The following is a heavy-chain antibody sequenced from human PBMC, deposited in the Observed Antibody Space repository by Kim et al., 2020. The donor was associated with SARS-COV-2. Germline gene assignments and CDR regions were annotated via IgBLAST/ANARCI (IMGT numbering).Heavy chain of an antibody. D-gene: IGHD5-18*01. CDR2: IAPDGRSA. V-gene: IGHV3-74*01. CDR1: GFTFSSFW. CDR3: GGSKYGYIIS. Sequence: GGSLRLSCAASGFTFSSFWMHWVRQTPEKGLVWVSRIAPDGRSALYADSVRGRFTSSRDNAKNTLYLQMNSLRAEDTAVYYCGGSKYGYIISWGQETLVT. J-gene: IGHJ5*02.